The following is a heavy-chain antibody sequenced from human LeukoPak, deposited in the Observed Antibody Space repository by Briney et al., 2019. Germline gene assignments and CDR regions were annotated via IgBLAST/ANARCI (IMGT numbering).Heavy chain of an antibody. Sequence: PSETLSLTCTVSGGSITSSGYYWSWIRQHSGKGLEWLGFIFHSGSTYHNPSLKSRVAVSIDTSKNQFSLKLSSVTAADTAVYYCARATCSGWYCWFDPWGQGTLVTVSS. CDR3: ARATCSGWYCWFDP. V-gene: IGHV4-31*03. J-gene: IGHJ5*02. D-gene: IGHD6-19*01. CDR1: GGSITSSGYY. CDR2: IFHSGST.